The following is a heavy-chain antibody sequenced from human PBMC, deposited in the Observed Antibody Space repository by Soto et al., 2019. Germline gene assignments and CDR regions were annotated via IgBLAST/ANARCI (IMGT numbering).Heavy chain of an antibody. CDR1: GGSVSSGSYY. V-gene: IGHV4-61*01. CDR2: IYYSGST. Sequence: SETLSLTCTVSGGSVSSGSYYWSWIRQPPGKGLEWIGYIYYSGSTNYNPSLKSRVTISVDTSKNQFSLKLSSVTAADTAVYYCAKQRGSNGYDYFDYWGQGALVTVSS. CDR3: AKQRGSNGYDYFDY. J-gene: IGHJ4*02. D-gene: IGHD5-12*01.